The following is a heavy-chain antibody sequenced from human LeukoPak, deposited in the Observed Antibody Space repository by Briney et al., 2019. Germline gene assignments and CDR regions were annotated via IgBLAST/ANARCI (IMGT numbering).Heavy chain of an antibody. D-gene: IGHD1-26*01. CDR2: ISSSSST. V-gene: IGHV3-21*04. CDR3: AKEYSWSFSPFPFYFDY. J-gene: IGHJ4*02. CDR1: GFTFSSYN. Sequence: AGSLSLSCAASGFTFSSYNRNWVRQAPGKGLEWVSSISSSSSTYYEHSLKGRFTISRDNSKNTLYLQMRSLTADDTAVYYCAKEYSWSFSPFPFYFDYWREGGMVTHS.